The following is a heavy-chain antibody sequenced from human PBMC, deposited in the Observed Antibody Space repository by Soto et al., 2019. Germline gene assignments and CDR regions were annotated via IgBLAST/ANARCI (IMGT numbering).Heavy chain of an antibody. CDR3: ARDPDIVVVPAAYYFDY. CDR1: GFTFSSYS. Sequence: PGGSLRLSCAASGFTFSSYSMNWVRQAPGKGLEWVSSISSSSSYIYYADSVKGRFTISRDNAKNSLYLQMNSLRAEDTAVYYCARDPDIVVVPAAYYFDYWGQGTLVTVSS. V-gene: IGHV3-21*01. D-gene: IGHD2-2*01. CDR2: ISSSSSYI. J-gene: IGHJ4*02.